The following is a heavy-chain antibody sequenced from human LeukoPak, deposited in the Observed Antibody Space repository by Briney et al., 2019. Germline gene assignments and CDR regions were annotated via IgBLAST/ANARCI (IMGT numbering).Heavy chain of an antibody. V-gene: IGHV1-18*01. Sequence: ASVKVSFTSSGYTFSDYSINWVRQAPGQGLEWMGRISADDSNTNYAQSLRGRLTMTVDTSANTAYMELRSLRSDDTAVYYCTRATHWFDPWGQGTLVTVSS. CDR2: ISADDSNT. CDR1: GYTFSDYS. J-gene: IGHJ5*02. CDR3: TRATHWFDP.